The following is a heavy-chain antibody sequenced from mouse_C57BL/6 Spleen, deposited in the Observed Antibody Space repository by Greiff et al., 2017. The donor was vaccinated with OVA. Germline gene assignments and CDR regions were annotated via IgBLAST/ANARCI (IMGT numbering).Heavy chain of an antibody. CDR2: IRLKSDNYAT. Sequence: EVQRVESGGGLVQPGGSMKLSCVASGFTFSNYWMNWVRQSPEKGLEWVAQIRLKSDNYATHYAESVKGRFTISRDDSKSSVYLQMNNLRAKDADIYYCSEESIVTTAMDYWGQGTSVTVSS. V-gene: IGHV6-3*01. D-gene: IGHD2-12*01. CDR3: SEESIVTTAMDY. J-gene: IGHJ4*01. CDR1: GFTFSNYW.